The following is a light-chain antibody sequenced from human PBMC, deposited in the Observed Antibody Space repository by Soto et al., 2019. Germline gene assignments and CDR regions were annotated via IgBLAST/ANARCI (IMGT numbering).Light chain of an antibody. J-gene: IGKJ1*01. CDR1: QSVSSY. CDR2: DAS. V-gene: IGKV3-11*01. CDR3: QQRSNWHT. Sequence: EIVLTQSPATLSLSPGERATLSCRASQSVSSYLAWYQQKPGQAPRLLIYDASNRATGIPARFSGSGSGTDLTLTISSLGPEDFAVYYCQQRSNWHTFGQGTKVEIK.